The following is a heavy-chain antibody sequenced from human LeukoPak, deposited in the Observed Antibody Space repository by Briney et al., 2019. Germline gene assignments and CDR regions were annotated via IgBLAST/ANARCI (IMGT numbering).Heavy chain of an antibody. Sequence: PGGSLRLSCAASGFTFSSYAMSWVRQAPGKGLEGVSAISGSGGSTYYADSVKGRFTISRDNSKNTLYLEMNSLRAEDTAVYYCAKDGERSLEWSPPLGYWGQGTLVTVSS. V-gene: IGHV3-23*01. CDR3: AKDGERSLEWSPPLGY. CDR2: ISGSGGST. CDR1: GFTFSSYA. J-gene: IGHJ4*02. D-gene: IGHD3-3*01.